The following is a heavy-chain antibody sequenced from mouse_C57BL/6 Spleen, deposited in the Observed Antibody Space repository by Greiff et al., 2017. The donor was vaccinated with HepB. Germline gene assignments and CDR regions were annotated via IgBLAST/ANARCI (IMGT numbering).Heavy chain of an antibody. CDR2: IDPSDSNT. CDR1: GYTFTSYW. Sequence: QVQLQQPGAELVKPGASVKLSCKASGYTFTSYWMQWVKQRPGQGLEWIGEIDPSDSNTNYNQKFKGKATLTVDTSSSTAYMQLSSLTSEDSAVYYCARRTTVGDLYFDYWGQGTTLTVSS. D-gene: IGHD1-1*01. V-gene: IGHV1-50*01. CDR3: ARRTTVGDLYFDY. J-gene: IGHJ2*01.